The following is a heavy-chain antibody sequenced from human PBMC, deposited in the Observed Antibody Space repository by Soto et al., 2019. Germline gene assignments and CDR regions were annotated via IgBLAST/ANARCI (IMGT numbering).Heavy chain of an antibody. Sequence: QVQLVQSGAEVKKPGASVKASCKASGYTFTSYGITWVRQAPGQGLEWMGWISVYNGNTNYAQKFQGRVTMTTDTSTSTAYLELRSLRSDDTAVYYCARAPKYYYDSSGYPSLDYWGQGTLVTVSS. V-gene: IGHV1-18*01. J-gene: IGHJ4*02. CDR3: ARAPKYYYDSSGYPSLDY. D-gene: IGHD3-22*01. CDR2: ISVYNGNT. CDR1: GYTFTSYG.